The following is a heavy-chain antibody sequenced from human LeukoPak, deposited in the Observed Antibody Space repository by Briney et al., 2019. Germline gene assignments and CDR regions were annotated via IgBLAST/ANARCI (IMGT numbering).Heavy chain of an antibody. Sequence: GGSLRLSCAASGFTFSSYTMNWVRQGPGKGLEWVSSISSGGSYIYYADSVKGRFTISRDNAKNSLYLQMNSLRAEDTAVYYCARVGRTMADDYWGQGTLVTVSS. CDR3: ARVGRTMADDY. J-gene: IGHJ4*02. D-gene: IGHD4/OR15-4a*01. CDR2: ISSGGSYI. CDR1: GFTFSSYT. V-gene: IGHV3-21*01.